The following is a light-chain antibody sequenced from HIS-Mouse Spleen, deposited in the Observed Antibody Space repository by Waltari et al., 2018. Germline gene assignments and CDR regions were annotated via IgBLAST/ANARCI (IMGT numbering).Light chain of an antibody. J-gene: IGLJ3*02. CDR3: CSYAGSSVWV. CDR1: SSDVASYNL. Sequence: QSALTQPASVSGSPGQSITISCTGTSSDVASYNLFSRSQQHPGKAPKLRIYEGRKRPSGVSNRFSGSKSGNTASLTISGLQAEDEADYYCCSYAGSSVWVFGGGTKLTVL. CDR2: EGR. V-gene: IGLV2-23*01.